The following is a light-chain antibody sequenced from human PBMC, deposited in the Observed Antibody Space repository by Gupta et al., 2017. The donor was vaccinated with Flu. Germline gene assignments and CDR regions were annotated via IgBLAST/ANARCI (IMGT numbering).Light chain of an antibody. CDR1: QNIRNF. CDR2: AAS. CDR3: QQSYSTPYS. V-gene: IGKV1-39*01. J-gene: IGKJ2*03. Sequence: PSSLSASVGDRVTITCRASQNIRNFLNWYQQKPGKAPKLLIYAASSLQSGVPSRFSGSGSGADFSLTIGRLQPEDFATYYCQQSYSTPYSFGQGTKVEIQ.